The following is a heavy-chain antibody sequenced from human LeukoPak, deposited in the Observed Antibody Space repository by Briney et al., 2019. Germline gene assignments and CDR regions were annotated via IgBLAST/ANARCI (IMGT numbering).Heavy chain of an antibody. D-gene: IGHD3-3*01. CDR3: AREHYDFWSGYYGY. V-gene: IGHV3-7*01. CDR1: GFTFSSYW. J-gene: IGHJ4*02. Sequence: PGGSLRLSCAASGFTFSSYWMSWVRQAPGKGLERVANIKQDGSEKYYVDSVKGRFTISRDGAKNSLYLQMNSLRAEDTAVYYCAREHYDFWSGYYGYWGQGTLVTVSS. CDR2: IKQDGSEK.